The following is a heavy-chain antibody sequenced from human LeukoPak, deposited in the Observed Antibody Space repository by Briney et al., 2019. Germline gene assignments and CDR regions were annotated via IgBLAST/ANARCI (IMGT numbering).Heavy chain of an antibody. V-gene: IGHV4-4*07. CDR2: IYTSGST. CDR1: GGSISSYY. Sequence: SETLSFTCTVSGGSISSYYWSWIRQPAGKGLEWIGRIYTSGSTNYNPSLKSRVTMSVDTSKNQFSLELTSVTAADTAVYYCARGPYYYDSGCYYNVPFDYWGQGTLVTVSS. CDR3: ARGPYYYDSGCYYNVPFDY. D-gene: IGHD3-10*01. J-gene: IGHJ4*02.